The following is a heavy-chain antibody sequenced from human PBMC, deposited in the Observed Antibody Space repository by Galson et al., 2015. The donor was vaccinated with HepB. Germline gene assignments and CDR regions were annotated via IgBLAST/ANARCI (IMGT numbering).Heavy chain of an antibody. CDR1: GFTFSSYA. J-gene: IGHJ4*02. CDR2: ISGSGGST. V-gene: IGHV3-23*01. Sequence: SLRLSCAASGFTFSSYAMSWVRQAPGKGLEWVSAISGSGGSTYYADSVKGRFTISRDNSKNTLYLQMNSLRAEDTAVYYCAKGPQWYDSSGYFYWGQGTLVTVSS. D-gene: IGHD3-22*01. CDR3: AKGPQWYDSSGYFY.